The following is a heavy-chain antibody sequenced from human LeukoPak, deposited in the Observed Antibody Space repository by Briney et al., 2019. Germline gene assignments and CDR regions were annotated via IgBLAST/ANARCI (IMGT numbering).Heavy chain of an antibody. CDR2: FYYSEST. CDR1: GGSISSYY. V-gene: IGHV4-59*01. J-gene: IGHJ5*02. CDR3: ATYSSSYYGFDP. Sequence: SETLSLTCTVSGGSISSYYWSWIRQPPGKGLEWIGYFYYSESTNYNPSLKSRVTISVDTSKNQFSLKLSSVTAADTAVYYCATYSSSYYGFDPWGQGTLVTVSS. D-gene: IGHD6-13*01.